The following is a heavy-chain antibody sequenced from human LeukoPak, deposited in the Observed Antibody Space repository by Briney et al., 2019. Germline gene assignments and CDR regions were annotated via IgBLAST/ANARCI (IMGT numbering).Heavy chain of an antibody. J-gene: IGHJ4*02. D-gene: IGHD2-15*01. V-gene: IGHV4-4*02. CDR1: GGSISRSNW. Sequence: SETLSLTRAVSGGSISRSNWWSWVRQPPGKGLEWIGEIYHSGSTNYNPSLKSRVTISVDTSKNQFSLKLSSVTAADTAVYYCARGCSGGSCYSNSWGQGTLVTVSS. CDR2: IYHSGST. CDR3: ARGCSGGSCYSNS.